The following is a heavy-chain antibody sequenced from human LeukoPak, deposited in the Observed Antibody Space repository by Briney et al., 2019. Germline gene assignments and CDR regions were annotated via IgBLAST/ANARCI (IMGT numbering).Heavy chain of an antibody. CDR3: AREVGYCSVTSCAPGDY. D-gene: IGHD2-2*01. CDR2: INPNSGGT. J-gene: IGHJ4*02. V-gene: IGHV1-2*02. Sequence: ASVKVSCKASGYTFNGFYLHWVRQAPGQGLEWMGWINPNSGGTNYAQKFQGRVTMTRDTSISTAYMELSRLRSDDTAVYYCAREVGYCSVTSCAPGDYWGQGTLVTVSS. CDR1: GYTFNGFY.